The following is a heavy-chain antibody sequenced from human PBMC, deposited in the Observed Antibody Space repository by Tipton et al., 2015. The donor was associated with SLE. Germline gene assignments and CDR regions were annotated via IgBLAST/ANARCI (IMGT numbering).Heavy chain of an antibody. CDR2: IYNGGRT. D-gene: IGHD3-3*01. Sequence: TLSLTCTVSGGSISNYYWSWVRQPPGKGLEWIGFIYNGGRTRYNPSLESRVTMSVDTSKNQFSLKLRSVTAADTAVYYCARSQSLKVFGVIFPAFMDVWRKGTTVIVSS. CDR1: GGSISNYY. CDR3: ARSQSLKVFGVIFPAFMDV. J-gene: IGHJ6*03. V-gene: IGHV4-4*09.